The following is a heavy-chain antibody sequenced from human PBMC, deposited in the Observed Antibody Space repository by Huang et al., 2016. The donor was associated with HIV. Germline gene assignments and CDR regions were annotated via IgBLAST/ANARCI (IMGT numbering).Heavy chain of an antibody. CDR2: ISNDGSNN. CDR1: GFPFHNPA. J-gene: IGHJ3*02. V-gene: IGHV3-30-3*01. CDR3: ARAKDTWDAYDI. D-gene: IGHD5-18*01. Sequence: QVQLVESGGGVVQPGRSLRLSCAAPGFPFHNPAMHGVRQATGKGLDWVAVISNDGSNNYYADSVKGRFTISRDSSKSTLFLHMTSLRTEDSAVYYCARAKDTWDAYDIWGQGTMVIVSS.